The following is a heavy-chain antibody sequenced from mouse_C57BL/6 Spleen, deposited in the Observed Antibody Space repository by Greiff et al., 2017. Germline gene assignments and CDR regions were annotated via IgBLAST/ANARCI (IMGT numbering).Heavy chain of an antibody. CDR1: GYTFTSYW. CDR2: IDPSDSYT. Sequence: QVQLQQPGAELVRPGTSVKLSCKASGYTFTSYWMHWVKQRPGQGLEWIGVIDPSDSYTNYNQKFKGKATLTVDTSSSTAYMQLSSLTSADSAVYYCARQDGSSPWFAYWGQGTLVTVSA. V-gene: IGHV1-59*01. CDR3: ARQDGSSPWFAY. D-gene: IGHD1-1*01. J-gene: IGHJ3*01.